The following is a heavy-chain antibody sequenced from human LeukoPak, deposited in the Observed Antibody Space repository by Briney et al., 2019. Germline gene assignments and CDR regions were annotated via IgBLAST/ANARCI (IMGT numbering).Heavy chain of an antibody. CDR2: IYYSGST. V-gene: IGHV4-59*08. J-gene: IGHJ4*02. CDR1: GGSISSYY. Sequence: SETLSLTCTVSGGSISSYYWSWIRQPPGKGLEWIAYIYYSGSTNYNPSLKSRVTISVDTSKNQFSLKMSSVTAADTAVYYCARTTRYYGSSGCFDFWGQGTLVTVSS. CDR3: ARTTRYYGSSGCFDF. D-gene: IGHD3-22*01.